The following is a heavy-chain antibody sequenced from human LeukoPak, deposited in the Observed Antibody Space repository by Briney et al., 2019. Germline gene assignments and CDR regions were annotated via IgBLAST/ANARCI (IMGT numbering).Heavy chain of an antibody. Sequence: SETLSLTCTVSGASIISDTYYWGWLRQPPGKGLEWIGSIYYSGSTYYSPSLKSRVTMSVDTSTNQFSLKLTSVTAADTAVYYCATDISWFDPWGRGTLVTVSS. J-gene: IGHJ5*02. CDR1: GASIISDTYY. V-gene: IGHV4-39*07. CDR2: IYYSGST. CDR3: ATDISWFDP.